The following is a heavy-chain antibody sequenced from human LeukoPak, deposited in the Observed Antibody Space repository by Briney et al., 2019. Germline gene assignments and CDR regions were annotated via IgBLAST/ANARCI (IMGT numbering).Heavy chain of an antibody. V-gene: IGHV3-23*01. CDR2: ISGSGGCT. CDR3: AKRGVAYYYYYYGMDV. D-gene: IGHD5-12*01. Sequence: PGGSLRLSCAASGFTFSSYAMSWVRQAPGKGLEWVSAISGSGGCTYYADSVKGRFTISRDNSKNTLYLQMNSLRAEDTAVYYCAKRGVAYYYYYYGMDVWGKGTTVTVSS. CDR1: GFTFSSYA. J-gene: IGHJ6*04.